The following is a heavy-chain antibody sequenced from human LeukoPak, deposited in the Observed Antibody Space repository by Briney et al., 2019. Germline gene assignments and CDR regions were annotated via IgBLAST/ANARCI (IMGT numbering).Heavy chain of an antibody. CDR3: ATRTWGPSKSIYYYYGMDV. J-gene: IGHJ6*02. D-gene: IGHD3-16*01. V-gene: IGHV1-69*04. Sequence: PGASVTVSCKASGGTFSSYAISWVRQAPGQGLEWMGRIIPILGIANYAQKFQGRVTITADKSTSTAYMELSSLRSEDTAVYYCATRTWGPSKSIYYYYGMDVWGQGTTVTVSS. CDR2: IIPILGIA. CDR1: GGTFSSYA.